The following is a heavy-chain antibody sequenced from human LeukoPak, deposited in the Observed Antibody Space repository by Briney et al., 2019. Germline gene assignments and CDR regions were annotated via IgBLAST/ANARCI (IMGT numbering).Heavy chain of an antibody. J-gene: IGHJ4*02. Sequence: GGSLRLSRAASGFTFSTYAMHWVRQAPGKGLEWVAVISYEGSNKYYADSVKGRFTFSRDNSKNTLFLQMNSLRAEDTAVYYCAKVMLGTVALDCWGQGTLVTVSS. V-gene: IGHV3-30*04. CDR3: AKVMLGTVALDC. D-gene: IGHD4-23*01. CDR1: GFTFSTYA. CDR2: ISYEGSNK.